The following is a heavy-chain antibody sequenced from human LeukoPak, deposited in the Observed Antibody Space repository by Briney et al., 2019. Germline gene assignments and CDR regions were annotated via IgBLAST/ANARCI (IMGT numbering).Heavy chain of an antibody. J-gene: IGHJ6*02. CDR2: ISGSGRII. CDR3: AKGLVGATGRGRYYYYGMDV. D-gene: IGHD1-26*01. V-gene: IGHV3-11*01. Sequence: GGSLRLSCAASGFTFSDYYMSWIRQAPGKGLEWVSYISGSGRIIYYADSVKGRFTISRDNAKNSLYLQMNSLRAEDTALYYCAKGLVGATGRGRYYYYGMDVWGQGTTVTVSS. CDR1: GFTFSDYY.